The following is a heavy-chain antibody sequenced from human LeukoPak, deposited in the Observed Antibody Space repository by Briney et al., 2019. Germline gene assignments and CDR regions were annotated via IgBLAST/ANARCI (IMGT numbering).Heavy chain of an antibody. CDR2: IIPIFGTA. CDR1: GGTFSSYA. CDR3: AGADHYGGNGLYAFDI. J-gene: IGHJ3*02. Sequence: SVKVSCKASGGTFSSYAISWVRQAPGQGLEWMGGIIPIFGTANYAQRFQGRVTITTDESTSTAYMELSSLRSEDTVVYYCAGADHYGGNGLYAFDIWGQGTMVTVSS. D-gene: IGHD4-23*01. V-gene: IGHV1-69*05.